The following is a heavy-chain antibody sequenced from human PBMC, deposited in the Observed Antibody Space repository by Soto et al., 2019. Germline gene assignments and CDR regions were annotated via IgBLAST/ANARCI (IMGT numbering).Heavy chain of an antibody. CDR2: ISGSGGST. Sequence: EVQLLESGGGLVQPGGSLRLSCAASGFTFSSYAMSWVRQAPGKGLEWVSAISGSGGSTYYADSLKGRFTISRDNSKNTLDLQMNSLRAEDTAVYYCAKTGFYCSGGSCYSEYFQHWGQGTLVTVSS. J-gene: IGHJ1*01. CDR1: GFTFSSYA. V-gene: IGHV3-23*01. CDR3: AKTGFYCSGGSCYSEYFQH. D-gene: IGHD2-15*01.